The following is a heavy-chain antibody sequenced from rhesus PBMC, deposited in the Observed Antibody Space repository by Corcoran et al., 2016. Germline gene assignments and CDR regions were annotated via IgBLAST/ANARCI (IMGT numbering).Heavy chain of an antibody. CDR3: ARLNGSSYGRYFDI. Sequence: QVQLQQWGEGLVKPSETLSLTCAVYGGSVSGYWWGWIRQPPGKGLEWMGRIRSGGSTNYNPPLKSRVTISIDTSKNQFSLKLSSVTAADTAVYYCARLNGSSYGRYFDIWGPGTPITISS. J-gene: IGHJ2*01. D-gene: IGHD4-29*01. CDR2: IRSGGST. CDR1: GGSVSGYW. V-gene: IGHV4-160*01.